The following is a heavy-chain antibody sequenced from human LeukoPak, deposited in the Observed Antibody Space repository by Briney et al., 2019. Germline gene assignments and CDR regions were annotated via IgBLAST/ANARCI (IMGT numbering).Heavy chain of an antibody. Sequence: SETLSLTCAVYGGSFSGDYWSWIRQPPRKGLEWIGEINHSGSTTYNPSPTSRVTISVDTSKSQFSLKLSSVTAADTAVYYCARGVITMVRGVILYYYGMDVWGQGTTVTVSS. CDR3: ARGVITMVRGVILYYYGMDV. CDR1: GGSFSGDY. V-gene: IGHV4-34*01. J-gene: IGHJ6*02. CDR2: INHSGST. D-gene: IGHD3-10*01.